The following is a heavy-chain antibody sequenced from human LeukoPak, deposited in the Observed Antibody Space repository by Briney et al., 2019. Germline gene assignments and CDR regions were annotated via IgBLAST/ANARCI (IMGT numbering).Heavy chain of an antibody. D-gene: IGHD5-24*01. CDR2: ISDSGGTT. V-gene: IGHV3-23*01. J-gene: IGHJ4*02. Sequence: GGSLRLSCVAYGFTFSNLAMGWVRQAPGKGLEWVSVISDSGGTTYYADSVKGRFTISRDDSRNTLYLQMNSLRSEDTAVYYCARGRGGDGYNWLCYFDYWGQGTLVTVSS. CDR3: ARGRGGDGYNWLCYFDY. CDR1: GFTFSNLA.